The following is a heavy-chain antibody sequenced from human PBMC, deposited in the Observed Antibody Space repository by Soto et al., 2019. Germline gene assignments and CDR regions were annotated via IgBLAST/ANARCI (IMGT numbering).Heavy chain of an antibody. J-gene: IGHJ6*03. Sequence: SETLSLTCTVSGGSISSSNYYWGWIRQPPGKGLEWIGSISYSGTTYYSPSFQGQVTISADKSVSTAYLQWSSLKASDTAMYYCARHRGFGESYYYYYYMDVWGKGTTVTVSS. CDR1: GGSISSSNYY. CDR2: ISYSGTT. D-gene: IGHD3-10*01. CDR3: ARHRGFGESYYYYYYMDV. V-gene: IGHV4-39*07.